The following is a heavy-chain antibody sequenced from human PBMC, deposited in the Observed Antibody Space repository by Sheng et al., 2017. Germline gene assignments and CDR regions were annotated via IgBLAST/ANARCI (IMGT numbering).Heavy chain of an antibody. Sequence: QVQVVESGGGVVQPGRSLRLSCAASGFTFSSYAFHWVRQAPGKGLEWVAVISYDGSNKYYADSVKGRFTISRDNSENTLYLQMNSLRPEDTAVYYCARDRSSPAYRAIAVDYYFDSWGQGTLVTVSS. J-gene: IGHJ4*02. V-gene: IGHV3-30*04. CDR3: ARDRSSPAYRAIAVDYYFDS. D-gene: IGHD6-19*01. CDR1: GFTFSSYA. CDR2: ISYDGSNK.